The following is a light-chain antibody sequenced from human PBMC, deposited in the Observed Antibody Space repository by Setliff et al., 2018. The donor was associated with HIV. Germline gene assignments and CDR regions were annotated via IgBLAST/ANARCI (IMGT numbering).Light chain of an antibody. CDR3: CSYAGRYTYV. J-gene: IGLJ1*01. Sequence: QSVLAQPASVSGSPGQSITISCNGSTSDIGKFNLVSWYQLQPGKSPKLIIYEVIKRPSGISNRFSGSKSDNTASLTISGLQAEDEADYYCCSYAGRYTYVFGTGTKVTVL. V-gene: IGLV2-23*02. CDR1: TSDIGKFNL. CDR2: EVI.